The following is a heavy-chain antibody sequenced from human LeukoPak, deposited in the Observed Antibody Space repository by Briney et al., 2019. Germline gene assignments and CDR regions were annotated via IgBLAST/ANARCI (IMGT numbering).Heavy chain of an antibody. CDR1: GYTFTGYY. V-gene: IGHV1-2*06. CDR3: ARTSFDYGDYGVDY. J-gene: IGHJ4*02. Sequence: ASVKVSFKASGYTFTGYYMHWVRQAPGQGLEWMGRINPNSGGTNYAQKFQGRVTMTRDTSISTAYMELSRLRSDDTAVYYCARTSFDYGDYGVDYWGQGTLVTVSS. CDR2: INPNSGGT. D-gene: IGHD4-17*01.